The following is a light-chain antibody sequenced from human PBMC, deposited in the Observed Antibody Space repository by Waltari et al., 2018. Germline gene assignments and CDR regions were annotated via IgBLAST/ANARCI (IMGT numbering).Light chain of an antibody. CDR1: QSFTRY. V-gene: IGKV3-20*01. J-gene: IGKJ1*01. Sequence: EIVLTQSPGTLSLSPGERATLSCRASQSFTRYLAWYQHRPGQAPRLLIYDASTRAAGVADRFSGSGSGTGFSLTISRLEPEDFAVYYCQHYVSLPVTFGQGTRVEIK. CDR3: QHYVSLPVT. CDR2: DAS.